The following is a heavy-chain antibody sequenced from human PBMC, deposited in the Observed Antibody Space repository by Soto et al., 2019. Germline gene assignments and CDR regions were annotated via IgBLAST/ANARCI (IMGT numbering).Heavy chain of an antibody. V-gene: IGHV3-7*01. J-gene: IGHJ6*03. CDR1: GFTFSSYW. CDR2: IKQDGSEK. CDR3: ASNEPGGYYYYMDV. D-gene: IGHD1-1*01. Sequence: HPGGSLRLSCAASGFTFSSYWMSWVRQAPGKGLEWVANIKQDGSEKYYVDSVKGRFTISRDNAKNSLYLQMNSLRAEDTAVYYRASNEPGGYYYYMDVWGKGTTVTVSS.